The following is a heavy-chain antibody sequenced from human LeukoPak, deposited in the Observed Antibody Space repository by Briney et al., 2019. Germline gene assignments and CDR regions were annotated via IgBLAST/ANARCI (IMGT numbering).Heavy chain of an antibody. D-gene: IGHD2-2*02. V-gene: IGHV1-2*02. J-gene: IGHJ4*02. CDR2: IDPDSGGT. CDR3: ARVPGPYTTSRFDY. CDR1: GYTFTSYY. Sequence: GASVKVSCKASGYTFTSYYLHWVRQAPGQGLEWMGRIDPDSGGTHYAQKFQVRVTVTRDTSITTVYMELSGLTSDDTAVYYCARVPGPYTTSRFDYWGQGTLVTVSS.